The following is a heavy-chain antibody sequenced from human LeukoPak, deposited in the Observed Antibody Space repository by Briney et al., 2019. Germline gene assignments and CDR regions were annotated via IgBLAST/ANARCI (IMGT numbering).Heavy chain of an antibody. CDR1: IDSITNYY. J-gene: IGHJ4*02. D-gene: IGHD6-13*01. V-gene: IGHV4-59*01. Sequence: SETLSLSCSVPIDSITNYYWSWIRQPPGKGLEWIGFIYHSGNTNYNPSLTTRVTMSVDTSKTQITLRLSSVTAADTAVYYCAREEGIAAAGALEYWGQGIPVTVSS. CDR2: IYHSGNT. CDR3: AREEGIAAAGALEY.